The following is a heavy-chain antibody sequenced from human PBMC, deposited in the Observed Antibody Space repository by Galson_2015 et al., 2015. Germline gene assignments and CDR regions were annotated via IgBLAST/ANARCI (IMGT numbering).Heavy chain of an antibody. V-gene: IGHV2-5*01. CDR2: IYWNGDN. J-gene: IGHJ3*02. D-gene: IGHD3-10*01. CDR3: AHRRFGAFDM. Sequence: PALVKPPQTLTLTCTFSGFSLSTAGVGVAWIRQPPGKAPEWLAFIYWNGDNRYSPSLKSRLNVTKDTSESQVVLTMTNMDPVDTATYYCAHRRFGAFDMWGQGTMVIVSS. CDR1: GFSLSTAGVG.